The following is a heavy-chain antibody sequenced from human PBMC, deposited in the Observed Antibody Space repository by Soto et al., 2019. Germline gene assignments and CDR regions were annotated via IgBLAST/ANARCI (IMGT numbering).Heavy chain of an antibody. CDR2: ISSDGGST. CDR3: ASISVIGQAAFDL. D-gene: IGHD3-3*02. Sequence: EVQLVESGGGLVQPGGSLRLSCAASGFTLSIYAMNWVRQAPGKGLEYVSAISSDGGSTFYANSVKGRFTISRDTSKNTLYLQMGRLSAEDMAVYYCASISVIGQAAFDLWGQGTMVTVSS. J-gene: IGHJ3*01. V-gene: IGHV3-64*01. CDR1: GFTLSIYA.